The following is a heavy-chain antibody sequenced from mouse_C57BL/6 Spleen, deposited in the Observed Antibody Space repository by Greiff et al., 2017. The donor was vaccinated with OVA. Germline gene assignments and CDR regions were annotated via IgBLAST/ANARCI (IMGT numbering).Heavy chain of an antibody. V-gene: IGHV1-64*01. Sequence: QVQLQQPGAELVKPGASVKLSCKASGYTFPSYWMPWVKQRPGQGLEWIGMIHPNSGSTNYNEKFKSKATLTVDKSSSTAYMQLSNLTSEDSAVYNCARAFDGYYFDYWGQGTTLTVSS. D-gene: IGHD2-3*01. CDR2: IHPNSGST. J-gene: IGHJ2*01. CDR3: ARAFDGYYFDY. CDR1: GYTFPSYW.